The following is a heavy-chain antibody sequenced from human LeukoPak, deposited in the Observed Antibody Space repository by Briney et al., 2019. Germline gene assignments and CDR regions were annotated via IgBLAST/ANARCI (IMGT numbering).Heavy chain of an antibody. Sequence: SETLSLTCSVVSGGSVSSSSYYWGWIRLPPGKGLEWIGSFYYSGSTYYNPSLKSRVTISADTSKNQFSLKLSSVTAADTAVYYCARLWRAAIDYGGQGTLVTASS. J-gene: IGHJ4*02. CDR3: ARLWRAAIDY. CDR2: FYYSGST. V-gene: IGHV4-39*01. D-gene: IGHD1-1*01. CDR1: GGSVSSSSYY.